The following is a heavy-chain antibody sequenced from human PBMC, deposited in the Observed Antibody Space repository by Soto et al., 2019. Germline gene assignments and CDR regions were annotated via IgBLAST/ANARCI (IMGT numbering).Heavy chain of an antibody. J-gene: IGHJ3*02. CDR3: ARDRRVEMATYAFDI. D-gene: IGHD2-2*01. Sequence: ASVKVSCKASGYTFTGYYMHCVRQAPGQGLEWMGWINPNSGGTNYAQKFQGRVTMTRDTSISTAYMELSRLRSDGTAVYYCARDRRVEMATYAFDIWGQGTMVTVSS. V-gene: IGHV1-2*02. CDR2: INPNSGGT. CDR1: GYTFTGYY.